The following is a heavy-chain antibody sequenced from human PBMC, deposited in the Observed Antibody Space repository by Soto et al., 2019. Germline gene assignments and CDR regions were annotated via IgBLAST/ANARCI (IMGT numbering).Heavy chain of an antibody. Sequence: SETLSLTCTLSGASITSTTYFWAWILQPPGKGLEWVVSIYYSVKTHYNPSLKSRVNICVDRSRNRSSLKMPSGPAADPAVYYCAKNLPRTGRFHYGGQGPLVTVSS. CDR1: GASITSTTYF. J-gene: IGHJ4*02. V-gene: IGHV4-39*01. D-gene: IGHD1-1*01. CDR3: AKNLPRTGRFHY. CDR2: IYYSVKT.